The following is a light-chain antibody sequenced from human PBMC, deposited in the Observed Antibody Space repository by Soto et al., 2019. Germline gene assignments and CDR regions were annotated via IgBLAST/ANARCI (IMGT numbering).Light chain of an antibody. J-gene: IGKJ5*01. CDR1: QSVGSH. CDR2: DAS. V-gene: IGKV3-11*01. CDR3: QRRTNWPPVT. Sequence: EIVLTQSPATLSLSPGERAALSCRASQSVGSHLAWYQQKPGQAPRLLIYDASDRATGIPARFSGSGSGTDFTLTISSLEPEDFAVYYCQRRTNWPPVTFGQGTRLEIK.